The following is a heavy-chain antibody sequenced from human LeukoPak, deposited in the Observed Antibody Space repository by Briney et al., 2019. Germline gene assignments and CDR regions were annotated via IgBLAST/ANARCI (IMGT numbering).Heavy chain of an antibody. Sequence: GGSLRLSCVASGFTFSSYWMSWVRQAPGKGLKWVANIKPDGSEKFYVDSVKGRFTISRDNAKNSVYLQMNSLRVEETAVYYCARGGSDYWGQGTLVTVSS. J-gene: IGHJ4*02. V-gene: IGHV3-7*01. D-gene: IGHD2-15*01. CDR3: ARGGSDY. CDR1: GFTFSSYW. CDR2: IKPDGSEK.